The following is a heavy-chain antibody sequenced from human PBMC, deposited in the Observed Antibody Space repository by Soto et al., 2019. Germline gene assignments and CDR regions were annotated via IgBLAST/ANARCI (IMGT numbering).Heavy chain of an antibody. J-gene: IGHJ5*02. CDR1: GFSLINARMV. CDR3: ARMCNYYDSSGYYPT. D-gene: IGHD3-22*01. Sequence: GSGPTLVNPTETLTLTCTVSGFSLINARMVVSWIRQPPGKALEWLAHIFSNDEKSYSTSLKSRLTISKDTSKSQVVLTMTNMDPVDTATYYCARMCNYYDSSGYYPTWGQGTLVTVSS. V-gene: IGHV2-26*01. CDR2: IFSNDEK.